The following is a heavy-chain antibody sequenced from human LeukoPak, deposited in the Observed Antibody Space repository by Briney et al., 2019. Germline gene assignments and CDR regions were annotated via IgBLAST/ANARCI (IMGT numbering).Heavy chain of an antibody. J-gene: IGHJ3*02. CDR2: ISSSGSTI. D-gene: IGHD3-3*01. CDR3: ARDPKQSGPAFDI. CDR1: GFTFSDYY. V-gene: IGHV3-11*01. Sequence: PGGSLRLSCAASGFTFSDYYMSWIRQAPGKGLEWVSYISSSGSTIYYADSVKGGFTISRDNANNSLYLQMNSLRAEDTAVYYCARDPKQSGPAFDIWGQGTMVTVSS.